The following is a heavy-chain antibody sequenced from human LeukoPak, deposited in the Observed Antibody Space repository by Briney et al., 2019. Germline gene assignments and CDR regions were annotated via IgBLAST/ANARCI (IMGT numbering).Heavy chain of an antibody. CDR2: IRYDGNNK. J-gene: IGHJ3*02. V-gene: IGHV3-30*02. CDR1: GFTFSSYG. CDR3: AKDRTMFSGDDAFDI. Sequence: SLGSLRLSCGASGFTFSSYGMHSVRPAPGEGLEWVAFIRYDGNNKYQPDSVKGRFTISRDNSKNTLYLQMNSLRAEDTAVYYCAKDRTMFSGDDAFDIWGQGTMVTVSS. D-gene: IGHD3-10*02.